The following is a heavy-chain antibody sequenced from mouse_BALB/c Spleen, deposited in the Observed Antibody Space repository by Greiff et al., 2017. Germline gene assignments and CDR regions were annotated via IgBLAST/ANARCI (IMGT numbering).Heavy chain of an antibody. CDR2: IDPANGNT. D-gene: IGHD2-1*01. CDR1: GFNIKDTY. J-gene: IGHJ4*01. Sequence: EVQLVESGAELVKPGASVKLSCTASGFNIKDTYMHSVKQRPEQGLEWIGRIDPANGNTKYDPKFQGKATITADTSSNTAYLQLSSLTSEDTAVYYCARDGNYEDYAMDYWGQGTSVTVSS. V-gene: IGHV14-3*02. CDR3: ARDGNYEDYAMDY.